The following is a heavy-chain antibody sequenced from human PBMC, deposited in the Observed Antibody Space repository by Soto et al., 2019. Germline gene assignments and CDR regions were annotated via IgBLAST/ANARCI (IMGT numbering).Heavy chain of an antibody. CDR1: GFSLTTSGVG. V-gene: IGHV2-5*02. Sequence: QITLNESGPTQVKPRQTLTLTCTFSGFSLTTSGVGVGWIRQSPGTAPEWLALIYWADDKRYSPSLKSRLTITKDTSKNQVVLTMADLDPADTATYYCAHRVLRTVFGLVTTTAIYFDFWGQGTPVAVSS. D-gene: IGHD3-3*01. CDR3: AHRVLRTVFGLVTTTAIYFDF. CDR2: IYWADDK. J-gene: IGHJ4*02.